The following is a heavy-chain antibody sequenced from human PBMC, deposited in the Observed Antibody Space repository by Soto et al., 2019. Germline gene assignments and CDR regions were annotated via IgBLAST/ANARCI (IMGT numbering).Heavy chain of an antibody. CDR2: INPSGGST. D-gene: IGHD3-3*01. V-gene: IGHV1-46*01. CDR1: GYTFTSYY. CDR3: ARDRPIFVVGPFNWFDP. Sequence: QVQLVQSGAEVKKPGASVKVSCKASGYTFTSYYMHWVRQAPGQGLERMGIINPSGGSTSYAQKFQGRVTMTMDTSTSTVSMELSSLRSEDTAVYYCARDRPIFVVGPFNWFDPWGQGTLVTVSS. J-gene: IGHJ5*02.